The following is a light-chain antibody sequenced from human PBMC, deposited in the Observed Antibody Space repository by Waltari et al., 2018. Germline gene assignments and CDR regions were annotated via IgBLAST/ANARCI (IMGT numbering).Light chain of an antibody. Sequence: DIQMTQSPPSLSASVAHRVTITCRASQSISSYLNWYQQKPGKSPELLIYAASSLQSGVPSRFSGSGSGTDFTLTISSLQPEDFATYYCQQSYSTPQTFGQGTKVEIK. CDR2: AAS. CDR1: QSISSY. J-gene: IGKJ1*01. CDR3: QQSYSTPQT. V-gene: IGKV1-39*01.